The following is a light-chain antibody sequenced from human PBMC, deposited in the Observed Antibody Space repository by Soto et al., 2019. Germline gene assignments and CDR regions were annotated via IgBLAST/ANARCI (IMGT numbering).Light chain of an antibody. CDR1: SSNIGAGYD. CDR2: TNN. V-gene: IGLV1-40*01. Sequence: QSVLTQPPSVSGAPGQRVTISCTGSSSNIGAGYDVHWYLQVPGTAPKLLVYTNNNRPSGVPDRFSGSKSDTSASLAITGLQAEDEADYYCSSYTSKSSLIFGGGTKVTVL. J-gene: IGLJ2*01. CDR3: SSYTSKSSLI.